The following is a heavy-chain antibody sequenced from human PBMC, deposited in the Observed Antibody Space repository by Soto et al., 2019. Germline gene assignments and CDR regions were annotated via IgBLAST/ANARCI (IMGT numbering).Heavy chain of an antibody. CDR1: GYGFTSYW. V-gene: IGHV5-51*01. J-gene: IGHJ6*01. CDR3: ARTYYYDSSGYYYYYYGMDV. CDR2: IYPGDSDT. Sequence: GESLKISCKGSGYGFTSYWIGWVRQMPGKGLEWMGIIYPGDSDTRYSPSFQGQVTISADKSISTAYLQWSSLKASDTAMYYCARTYYYDSSGYYYYYYGMDVWGQGTKVTSPQ. D-gene: IGHD3-22*01.